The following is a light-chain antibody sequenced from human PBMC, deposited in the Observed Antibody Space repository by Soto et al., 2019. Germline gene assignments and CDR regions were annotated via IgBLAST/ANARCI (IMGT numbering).Light chain of an antibody. J-gene: IGKJ1*01. V-gene: IGKV3-20*01. CDR2: GAS. CDR3: QQYYSSPWT. Sequence: EIVLTQSPGTLSXSPXESATPSCRASQSISSSYLAWYQQKPGQAPRLLIYGASSRATGTPDRFSGSGSGTDFTLTISRLEPEDFAVYYCQQYYSSPWTFGLGTKVDIK. CDR1: QSISSSY.